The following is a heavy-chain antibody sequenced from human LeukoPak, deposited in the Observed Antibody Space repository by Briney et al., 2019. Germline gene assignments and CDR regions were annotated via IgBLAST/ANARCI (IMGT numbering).Heavy chain of an antibody. Sequence: RPGGSLRLSCAASGFTFSTYAMIWVRQAPGKGLEWVSAISGSGGSTYYADSVKGRFTISRDNSKNTLYLQMNSLRAEDTAVYYCAKGGLVVVVPAEKVGDSWGQGTLVTVSS. CDR1: GFTFSTYA. J-gene: IGHJ4*02. CDR3: AKGGLVVVVPAEKVGDS. V-gene: IGHV3-23*01. D-gene: IGHD2-2*01. CDR2: ISGSGGST.